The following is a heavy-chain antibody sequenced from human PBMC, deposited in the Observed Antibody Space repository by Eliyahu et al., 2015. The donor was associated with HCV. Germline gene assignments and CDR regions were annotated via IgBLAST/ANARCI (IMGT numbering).Heavy chain of an antibody. CDR2: ISSSSSTI. J-gene: IGHJ6*02. D-gene: IGHD3-10*01. CDR3: ARFRRVYYYYYGMDV. CDR1: GFTFXXYS. Sequence: EVQLVESGGGLVQPGGSLRLSCAASGFTFXXYSMNWVRQAPGKGLEWVSYISSSSSTIYYADSVKGRFTISRDNAKNSLYLQMNSLRDEDTAVYYCARFRRVYYYYYGMDVWGQGTTVTVSS. V-gene: IGHV3-48*02.